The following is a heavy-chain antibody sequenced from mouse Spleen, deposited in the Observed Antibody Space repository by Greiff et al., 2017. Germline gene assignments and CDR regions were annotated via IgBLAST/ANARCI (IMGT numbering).Heavy chain of an antibody. D-gene: IGHD1-1*01. J-gene: IGHJ1*01. CDR2: INPNYGTT. Sequence: VQLQQSGPELVKPGASVKISCKASGYSFTDYNMNWVKQSNGKSLEWIGVINPNYGTTSYNQKFKGKATLTVDQSSSTAYMQLNSLTSEDSAVYYCARPYYYGSSYHWYFDVWGAGTTVTVSS. V-gene: IGHV1-39*01. CDR3: ARPYYYGSSYHWYFDV. CDR1: GYSFTDYN.